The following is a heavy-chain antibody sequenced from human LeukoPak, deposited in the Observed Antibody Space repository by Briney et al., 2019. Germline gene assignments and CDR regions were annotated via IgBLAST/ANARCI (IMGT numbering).Heavy chain of an antibody. V-gene: IGHV1-69*05. CDR2: IIPIFGTA. CDR1: GGTFSSYA. D-gene: IGHD3-3*01. Sequence: ASVKVSCKASGGTFSSYAISWVRQAPGQGLEWMGGIIPIFGTANYAQKFQGRVTITTDESTSTAYMELSSLRSEDTAVYYCARAWVATALNYDFWTYGLDYWGQGTLVAVSS. CDR3: ARAWVATALNYDFWTYGLDY. J-gene: IGHJ4*02.